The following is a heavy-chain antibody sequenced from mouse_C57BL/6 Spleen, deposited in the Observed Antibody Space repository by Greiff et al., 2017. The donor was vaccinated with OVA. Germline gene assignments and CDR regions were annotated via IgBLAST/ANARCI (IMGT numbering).Heavy chain of an antibody. J-gene: IGHJ4*01. CDR3: ATYYSNHYAMDY. Sequence: VQLKQSGPELVKPGASVKMSCKASGYTFTDYNMHWVKQSHGQSLEWIGYINPNNGGTSYNQKFKGKATLTVNKSSSTAYMELRSLTSEDSAVYYCATYYSNHYAMDYWGQGTSVTVSS. CDR1: GYTFTDYN. CDR2: INPNNGGT. D-gene: IGHD2-5*01. V-gene: IGHV1-22*01.